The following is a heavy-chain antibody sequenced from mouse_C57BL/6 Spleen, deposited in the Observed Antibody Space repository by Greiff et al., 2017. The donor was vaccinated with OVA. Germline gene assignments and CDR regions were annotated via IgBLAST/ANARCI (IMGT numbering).Heavy chain of an antibody. V-gene: IGHV1-15*01. CDR2: IDPETGGT. CDR1: GYTFTDYE. J-gene: IGHJ2*01. Sequence: QVQLQQSGAELVRPGASVTLSCKASGYTFTDYEMHWVKQTPVHGLEWIGAIDPETGGTAYNQKFKGKAILTADKSSSTAYMELRSLTSEDSAVYYCTRSGAGPYYFDNWGQGTTLTVSS. CDR3: TRSGAGPYYFDN. D-gene: IGHD3-3*01.